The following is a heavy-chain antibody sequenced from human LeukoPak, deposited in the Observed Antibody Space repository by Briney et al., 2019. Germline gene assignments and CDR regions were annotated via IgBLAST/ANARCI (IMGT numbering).Heavy chain of an antibody. Sequence: GGSLRLSCVASGLTFSNVWLSRLRQAPGKGLEWVGRIHTNIDGGIIDYAAPVRGRFTISRDDSKNTLYLQMNSLKTEDTAMYYCTVRSSIWGQGTLVTVSS. J-gene: IGHJ4*02. CDR3: TVRSSI. V-gene: IGHV3-15*01. D-gene: IGHD6-13*01. CDR2: IHTNIDGGII. CDR1: GLTFSNVW.